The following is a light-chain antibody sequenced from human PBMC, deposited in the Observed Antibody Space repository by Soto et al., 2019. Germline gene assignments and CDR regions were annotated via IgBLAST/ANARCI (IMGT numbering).Light chain of an antibody. CDR1: QSLLHSNGYNY. J-gene: IGKJ1*01. V-gene: IGKV2-28*01. Sequence: DIVMTQSPLSLPVTPGEPASISCRSSQSLLHSNGYNYLDWYPQKPGQSPQLLIYLGSNRASGVPARFRGRGSGTDFTLKISSVEAEDVGLYYCLQALQPRWTFGQGTKVEIK. CDR2: LGS. CDR3: LQALQPRWT.